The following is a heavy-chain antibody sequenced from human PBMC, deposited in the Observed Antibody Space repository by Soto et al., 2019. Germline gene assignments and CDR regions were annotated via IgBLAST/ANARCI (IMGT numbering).Heavy chain of an antibody. V-gene: IGHV1-69*12. D-gene: IGHD3-3*01. CDR1: GGTFGNSA. J-gene: IGHJ5*02. CDR2: IVPMFGTA. CDR3: ARDGDPQSAFWSGPLGGGRFDP. Sequence: QVQLVQSGAEVKKPGSSVNVSCKTSGGTFGNSAVTWVRQAPGQGLEWLGGIVPMFGTANYAQKFQGRVTITADESTITAYRELSSLNTDDTAVYYCARDGDPQSAFWSGPLGGGRFDPWGQGTLVTVSS.